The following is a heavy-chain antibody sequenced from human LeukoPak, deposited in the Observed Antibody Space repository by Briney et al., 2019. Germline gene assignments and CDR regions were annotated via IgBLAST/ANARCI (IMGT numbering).Heavy chain of an antibody. V-gene: IGHV3-30*18. Sequence: PGRSLRLSCAASGFILSSYGMHWVRQAPGKGLEWVAVISYDGSNKYYADSVKGRFTISRDNSKNTLYLQMNSLRAEDTAVYYCAKDSYLVIKYYFDYWGQGTLVNVSS. D-gene: IGHD3-9*01. CDR1: GFILSSYG. CDR2: ISYDGSNK. CDR3: AKDSYLVIKYYFDY. J-gene: IGHJ4*02.